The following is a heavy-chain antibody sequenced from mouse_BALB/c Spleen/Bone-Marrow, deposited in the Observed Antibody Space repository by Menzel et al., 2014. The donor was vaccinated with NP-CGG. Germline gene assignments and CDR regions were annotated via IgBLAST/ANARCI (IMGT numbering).Heavy chain of an antibody. CDR3: TRLGYYGGSAY. CDR2: INPDSSTI. Sequence: EVKLVESGGGLVQPGGSLKLSCAASGFDFSRYWMSWVRQAPGKGLEWIGEINPDSSTINYTPSLKDKFIISRDNAKNTLHLQMSKVRSEDTALYYCTRLGYYGGSAYWGQGTLVTVSA. D-gene: IGHD2-3*01. CDR1: GFDFSRYW. V-gene: IGHV4-1*02. J-gene: IGHJ3*01.